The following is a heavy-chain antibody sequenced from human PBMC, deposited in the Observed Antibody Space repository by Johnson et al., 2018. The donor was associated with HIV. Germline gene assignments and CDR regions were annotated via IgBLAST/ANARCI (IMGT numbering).Heavy chain of an antibody. V-gene: IGHV3-66*01. CDR1: GFTVSSNY. J-gene: IGHJ3*02. CDR3: ARDPGRYCSGGSSYVEDAFDI. CDR2: IYSGGST. D-gene: IGHD2-15*01. Sequence: VQLVESGGGLVQPGGSLRLSCEASGFTVSSNYMSWVRQAPGKGLEWVSVIYSGGSTYYADSVKGRFTISRDNSKNTLYLQMNSLRAEDTAVYYCARDPGRYCSGGSSYVEDAFDIWGQGTMVTVSS.